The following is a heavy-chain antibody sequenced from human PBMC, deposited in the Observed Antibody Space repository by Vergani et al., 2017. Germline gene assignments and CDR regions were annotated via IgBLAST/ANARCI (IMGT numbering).Heavy chain of an antibody. D-gene: IGHD2-2*01. CDR2: IYPGDSDT. CDR1: GYSFTSYW. V-gene: IGHV5-51*03. Sequence: EVQLVQSGAEVKKPGESLKISCKGSGYSFTSYWIGWVRQTPGKGLEWMGIIYPGDSDTRYSPSFQGQVTISADKSISTAYLQWSSLKASDTAMYYCARGVVPAARDYYYYYMDVWGKGTTVTVSS. CDR3: ARGVVPAARDYYYYYMDV. J-gene: IGHJ6*03.